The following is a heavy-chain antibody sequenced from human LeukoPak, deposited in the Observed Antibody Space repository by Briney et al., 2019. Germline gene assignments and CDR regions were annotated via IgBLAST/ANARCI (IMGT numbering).Heavy chain of an antibody. CDR1: GYTFTSYG. J-gene: IGHJ5*02. V-gene: IGHV1-18*01. CDR3: ARVYSSGWYGDWFDP. D-gene: IGHD6-19*01. Sequence: ASVKVSCKASGYTFTSYGISWVRQAPGQGLEWMGWISAYNGNTNYSQKLQGRVTMTTDTSTSTAYMELRSLRSDDTAVYYCARVYSSGWYGDWFDPWGQGTLVTVSS. CDR2: ISAYNGNT.